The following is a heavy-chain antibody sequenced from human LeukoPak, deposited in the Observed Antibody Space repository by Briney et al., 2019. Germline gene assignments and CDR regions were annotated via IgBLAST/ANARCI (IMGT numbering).Heavy chain of an antibody. CDR3: ARYSYYYDSSGSDYYYYGMDV. Sequence: SETLSLTCTVSGGSISSYYWSWIRQPPGKGLEWIGYIYYNGSTNYNPSLKSRVTISVDTSKNQFSLKLSSVTAADTAVYYCARYSYYYDSSGSDYYYYGMDVWGQEATVTVSS. CDR1: GGSISSYY. CDR2: IYYNGST. J-gene: IGHJ6*02. D-gene: IGHD3-22*01. V-gene: IGHV4-59*01.